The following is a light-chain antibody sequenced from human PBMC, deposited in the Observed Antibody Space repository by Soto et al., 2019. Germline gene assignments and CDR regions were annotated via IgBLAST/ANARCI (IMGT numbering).Light chain of an antibody. CDR3: GPWDSGLTAGV. J-gene: IGLJ2*01. V-gene: IGLV1-51*01. CDR1: ASNVGTHF. Sequence: QSVLTQPPSVSAAPGQRVTISFSGSASNVGTHFVSWYQHLPGAAPKLLIYDNDERPSEIPDRFSGSKSDTSATLTITGLQTGDEADYYCGPWDSGLTAGVFGGGTKLTVL. CDR2: DND.